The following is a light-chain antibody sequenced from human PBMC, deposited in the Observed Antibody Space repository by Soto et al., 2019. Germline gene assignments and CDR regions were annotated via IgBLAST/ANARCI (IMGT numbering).Light chain of an antibody. V-gene: IGLV2-8*01. J-gene: IGLJ2*01. CDR2: EVS. CDR3: SSYTDSTVV. CDR1: SSDVGGYNY. Sequence: QSALTQLPSASGSPGQSVAISCTGTSSDVGGYNYVSWYQQHPGKAPKLLIFEVSKRPSGVPDRFSGSKSGNTASLTVSGLQAEDEADYYCSSYTDSTVVFGGGTKLTVL.